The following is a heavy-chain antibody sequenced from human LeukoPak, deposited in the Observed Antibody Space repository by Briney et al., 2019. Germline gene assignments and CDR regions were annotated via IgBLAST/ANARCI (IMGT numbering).Heavy chain of an antibody. J-gene: IGHJ4*02. CDR2: INHSGST. V-gene: IGHV4-34*01. CDR1: GGSFSGYY. Sequence: ASETLSLTCAVYGGSFSGYYWSWIRQPPGKGLEWIGEINHSGSTNYNPSLKSRVTISVDTSENQFSLKLSSVTAADTAVYYCARGGPKQLGRHFDYWGQGTLVTVSS. D-gene: IGHD6-13*01. CDR3: ARGGPKQLGRHFDY.